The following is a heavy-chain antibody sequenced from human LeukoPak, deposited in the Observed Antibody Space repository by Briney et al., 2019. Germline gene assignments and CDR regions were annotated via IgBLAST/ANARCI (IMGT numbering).Heavy chain of an antibody. V-gene: IGHV4-34*01. J-gene: IGHJ4*02. Sequence: TSSETLSLTCAVYGGSFSGYYWSWIRQPPGKGLEWIGEINHSGSTNYNPSLKSRVTISVDTSKNQFSLKLSSVTAADTAVYYCARGAARHYGYWGQGTLVTVSS. CDR3: ARGAARHYGY. D-gene: IGHD4-17*01. CDR2: INHSGST. CDR1: GGSFSGYY.